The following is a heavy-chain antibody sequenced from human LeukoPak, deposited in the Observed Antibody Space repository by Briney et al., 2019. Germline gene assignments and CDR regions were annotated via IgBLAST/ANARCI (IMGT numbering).Heavy chain of an antibody. Sequence: ASVKVSCKASGYTFTDYYVHWVRQAPGQGLEWMGWINPNSGDTNYALKFQGRVTMTRDTSISTAYMELSRLKSDDTAVYYCGRRDFWGGFDYGGRGSRATLSS. CDR1: GYTFTDYY. D-gene: IGHD3-3*01. J-gene: IGHJ4*02. CDR3: GRRDFWGGFDY. CDR2: INPNSGDT. V-gene: IGHV1-2*02.